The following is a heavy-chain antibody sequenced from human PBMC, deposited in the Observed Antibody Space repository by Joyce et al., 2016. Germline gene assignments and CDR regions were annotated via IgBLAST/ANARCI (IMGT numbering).Heavy chain of an antibody. CDR1: GGSISSSSYY. V-gene: IGHV4-39*07. D-gene: IGHD3-3*01. J-gene: IGHJ4*02. CDR3: TRDGFLEWLGDDY. Sequence: QLQLQESGPGLVKPSETLSLTCTVPGGSISSSSYYWGWIRQPPGKGLDWIGNIYYSGSTYYNPSLKSRVTISVDTSKNQFSLKLSSVTAADTAMYYCTRDGFLEWLGDDYWGQGTLVTVSS. CDR2: IYYSGST.